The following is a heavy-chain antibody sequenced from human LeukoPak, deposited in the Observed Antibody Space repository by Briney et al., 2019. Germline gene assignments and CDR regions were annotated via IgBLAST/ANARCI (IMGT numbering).Heavy chain of an antibody. CDR2: INPSGGST. CDR1: GYTFTSYY. J-gene: IGHJ4*02. V-gene: IGHV1-46*01. CDR3: ARDTPVGYYDSSGYFGY. Sequence: ASVKVSCKASGYTFTSYYMHWVRQAPGQGLEWMGIINPSGGSTSYAQKFQGRVTMTRDTSTSTVYMELSSLRSEDTAVYYCARDTPVGYYDSSGYFGYWGQGTLVTVSS. D-gene: IGHD3-22*01.